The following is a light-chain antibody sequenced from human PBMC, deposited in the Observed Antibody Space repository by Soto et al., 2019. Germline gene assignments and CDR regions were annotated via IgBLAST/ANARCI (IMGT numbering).Light chain of an antibody. CDR1: SSDVGGYNY. J-gene: IGLJ2*01. Sequence: QSALTQPASVSGSPGQSITISCNGTSSDVGGYNYVSWYQQHPGKAPKLMIYEVSDRPSGVSNRFSGSKSGNTASLTISGLQPEDEADYYCSSYTGSSTVVFGGGTKVTVL. CDR2: EVS. CDR3: SSYTGSSTVV. V-gene: IGLV2-14*01.